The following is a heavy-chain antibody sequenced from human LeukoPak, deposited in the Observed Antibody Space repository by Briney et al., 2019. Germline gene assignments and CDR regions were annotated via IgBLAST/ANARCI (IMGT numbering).Heavy chain of an antibody. J-gene: IGHJ4*02. CDR1: GFTVSSNY. CDR3: AREMASIFLGDDY. D-gene: IGHD5-24*01. V-gene: IGHV3-53*01. CDR2: IYSGGST. Sequence: PGGSLRLSCAASGFTVSSNYMSWVRQAPGKGLEWVSVIYSGGSTYYADSVKGRFTISRDNSKNTLYLQMNSLRAEDTAVYYCAREMASIFLGDDYWGQGTLVTVSS.